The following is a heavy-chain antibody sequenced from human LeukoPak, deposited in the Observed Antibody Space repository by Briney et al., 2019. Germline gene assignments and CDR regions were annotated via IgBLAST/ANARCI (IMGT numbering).Heavy chain of an antibody. V-gene: IGHV3-33*01. Sequence: PGGSLRLSCAASGFTFSSYGMHWVRQAPGKGLEWVAVIWYDGSNKYYADSVKGRFTISRDNSKNTLYLQMNSLRAEDTAVYYCARFDYGGNLGFDYSGQGTLVTVSS. D-gene: IGHD4-23*01. J-gene: IGHJ4*02. CDR2: IWYDGSNK. CDR3: ARFDYGGNLGFDY. CDR1: GFTFSSYG.